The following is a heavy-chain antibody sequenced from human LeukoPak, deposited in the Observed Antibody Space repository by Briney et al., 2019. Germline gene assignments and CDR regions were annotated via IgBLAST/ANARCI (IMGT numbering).Heavy chain of an antibody. Sequence: GASVKVSCKASGGTFSSYAISWVRQAPGQGLEWMGRIIPIFGTANYAQKFQGRVTITTDESTGTAYMELSSLRSEDTAVYYCAREHYDSSGYYYDYWGQGTLVTVSS. V-gene: IGHV1-69*05. J-gene: IGHJ4*02. D-gene: IGHD3-22*01. CDR2: IIPIFGTA. CDR3: AREHYDSSGYYYDY. CDR1: GGTFSSYA.